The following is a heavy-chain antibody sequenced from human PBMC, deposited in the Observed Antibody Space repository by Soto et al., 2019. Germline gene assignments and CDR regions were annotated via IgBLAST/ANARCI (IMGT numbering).Heavy chain of an antibody. D-gene: IGHD1-26*01. V-gene: IGHV3-15*01. CDR3: TTDRSGSLEGSFDY. J-gene: IGHJ4*02. CDR2: IKSKTDGGTT. CDR1: GFTFSNAW. Sequence: GGSLRLSCAASGFTFSNAWMSWVRQAPGKGLEWVGRIKSKTDGGTTDYAAPVKGRFTISRDDSKNTLYLQMNSLKTEDTAVYYCTTDRSGSLEGSFDYWGQGTLVTVSS.